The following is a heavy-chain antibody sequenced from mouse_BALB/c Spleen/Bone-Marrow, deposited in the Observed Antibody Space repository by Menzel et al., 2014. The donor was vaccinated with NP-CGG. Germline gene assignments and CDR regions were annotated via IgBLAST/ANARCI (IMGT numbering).Heavy chain of an antibody. J-gene: IGHJ3*01. Sequence: EVKLVESGGGLVQPGGSMKLSCVASGFTFSNYWMNWVRQSPEKGLEWVAEIRLKSNNYATHYAESVRGRFTISRDDSKSSVYLQMNNLRAEDTGIYYCTTGFAYWGQGTLVTVSA. CDR1: GFTFSNYW. V-gene: IGHV6-6*02. CDR3: TTGFAY. CDR2: IRLKSNNYAT.